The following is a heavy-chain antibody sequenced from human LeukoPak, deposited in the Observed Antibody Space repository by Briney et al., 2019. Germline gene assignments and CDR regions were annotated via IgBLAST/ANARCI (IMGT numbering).Heavy chain of an antibody. CDR3: ARVRVFAKLSVVRPREVNCFDP. J-gene: IGHJ5*02. CDR1: GGTFSSYA. V-gene: IGHV1-69*06. CDR2: IIPIFGTA. D-gene: IGHD2-21*01. Sequence: GASVKVSCKASGGTFSSYAISWVRQAPGQGLEWMGGIIPIFGTANYAQKFQGRVTITADKSTSTAYMELSSLRSEDTAVYYCARVRVFAKLSVVRPREVNCFDPWGQGTLVTVSS.